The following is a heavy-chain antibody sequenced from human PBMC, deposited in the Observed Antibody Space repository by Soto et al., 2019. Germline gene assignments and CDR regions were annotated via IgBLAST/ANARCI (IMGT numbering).Heavy chain of an antibody. J-gene: IGHJ5*02. CDR2: INHSGST. CDR1: GGSFSGYY. D-gene: IGHD6-13*01. V-gene: IGHV4-34*01. CDR3: ARGGMSGYNWFDP. Sequence: VQLQQWGAGLLKPSETLSLTCAVYGGSFSGYYWSWIRQPPGKGLEWIGEINHSGSTNYNPSLKSRVTISVDTSKNQFSLKLSSVTAADTAVYYCARGGMSGYNWFDPWGQGTLVTVSS.